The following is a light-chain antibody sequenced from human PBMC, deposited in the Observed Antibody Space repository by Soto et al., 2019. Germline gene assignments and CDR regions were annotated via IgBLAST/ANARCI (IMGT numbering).Light chain of an antibody. CDR1: SSNIGSDY. CDR3: AARDDSLSGYV. V-gene: IGLV1-47*01. CDR2: RNN. J-gene: IGLJ1*01. Sequence: QSALTQPPSASGTPGQRVTISCSGSSSNIGSDYVYWYQQFPGTAPKLLIYRNNQRPSGVPDRFPGSKSGTSASLAISGLRSEDEADYYCAARDDSLSGYVFGTGTKVTVL.